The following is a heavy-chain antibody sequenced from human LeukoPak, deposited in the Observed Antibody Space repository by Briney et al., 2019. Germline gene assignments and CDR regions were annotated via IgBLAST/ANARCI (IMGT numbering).Heavy chain of an antibody. J-gene: IGHJ5*02. Sequence: KASETLSLTCIVSGDSISSYYWSWIRQPPGKGLEWIGYIYYSGTTNYSPSLKSRVTISIDTSKNQFSLKLSSVTAADTAVYYCARGSAFCGGDCYDPWGQGTLVTVSS. V-gene: IGHV4-59*01. CDR1: GDSISSYY. D-gene: IGHD2-21*02. CDR3: ARGSAFCGGDCYDP. CDR2: IYYSGTT.